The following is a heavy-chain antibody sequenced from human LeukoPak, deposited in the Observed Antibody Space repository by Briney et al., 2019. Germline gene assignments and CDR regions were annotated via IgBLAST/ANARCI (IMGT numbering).Heavy chain of an antibody. CDR1: GYTFTSYY. D-gene: IGHD5-18*01. V-gene: IGHV1-46*01. CDR2: INPSGGST. CDR3: ARARGYSYGFWYSDY. J-gene: IGHJ4*02. Sequence: ASVKVSCKASGYTFTSYYMHWVRQAPGQGLEWMGIINPSGGSTNYAQKFQGRVTMTGDMSTSTVYMELSSLRSEDTAVYYCARARGYSYGFWYSDYWGQGTLVTVSS.